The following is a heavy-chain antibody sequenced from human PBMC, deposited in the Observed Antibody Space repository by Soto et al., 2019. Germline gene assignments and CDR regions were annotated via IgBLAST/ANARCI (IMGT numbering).Heavy chain of an antibody. J-gene: IGHJ6*03. V-gene: IGHV3-30*18. Sequence: QVQLVESGGGEVQPGRSLRLSCAASGFTFSSYGMPWVRQAPGKGLEGVAVISYDGTKKYYADSVKGRFTFSRDNSKNTLYLQMSRLRAEDTAVYYCAKDIKDCTSASCYNYYYYYMDVWGKGTTVTVSS. D-gene: IGHD2-2*02. CDR1: GFTFSSYG. CDR2: ISYDGTKK. CDR3: AKDIKDCTSASCYNYYYYYMDV.